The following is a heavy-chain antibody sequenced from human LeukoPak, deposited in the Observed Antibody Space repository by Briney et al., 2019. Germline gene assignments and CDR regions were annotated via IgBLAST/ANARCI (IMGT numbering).Heavy chain of an antibody. Sequence: PGGSLRLSCAASGSTFSDHYMTWMRQTPGKGLEWVSYISGGGNTIYYADSVKGRFTISRDNAKNSLYLQMNSLRAGDTAVYYCARDLSGTAGYWGQGTLVTVSS. CDR2: ISGGGNTI. CDR1: GSTFSDHY. J-gene: IGHJ4*02. V-gene: IGHV3-11*04. CDR3: ARDLSGTAGY.